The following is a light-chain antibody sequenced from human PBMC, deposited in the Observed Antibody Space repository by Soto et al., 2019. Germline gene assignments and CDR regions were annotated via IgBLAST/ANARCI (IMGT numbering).Light chain of an antibody. CDR2: GAS. Sequence: EIVLTQSPGTLSLSPGERATLSCRASQSVSSSDLAWYQQKPGQAPRLLIYGASYRAIGIPDRFSGRGSGTDFTLTISRLEPEDFAVYYCQHYETSPPWPFGQRTKVQIK. CDR3: QHYETSPPWP. V-gene: IGKV3-20*01. J-gene: IGKJ1*01. CDR1: QSVSSSD.